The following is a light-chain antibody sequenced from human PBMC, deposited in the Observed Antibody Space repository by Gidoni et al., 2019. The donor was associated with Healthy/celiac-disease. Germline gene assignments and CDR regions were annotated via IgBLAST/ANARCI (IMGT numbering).Light chain of an antibody. Sequence: SALTQPRSLSGSPAQSVTISCTGTSSDVGGYNYVSWYQQHPGKAPKLMIYDVSKRPSGVPDRFSGSKSGNTASLTISGLQAEDEADYYCSSYAGSSYVFGTGTKVTVL. V-gene: IGLV2-11*01. J-gene: IGLJ1*01. CDR3: SSYAGSSYV. CDR2: DVS. CDR1: SSDVGGYNY.